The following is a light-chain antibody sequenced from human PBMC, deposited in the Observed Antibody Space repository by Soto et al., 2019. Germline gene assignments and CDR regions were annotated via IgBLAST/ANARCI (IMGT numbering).Light chain of an antibody. V-gene: IGLV2-8*01. Sequence: QSALTQPPSASGSPGQSVTISCTGTSSDVGGYNYVSWYQQHPGKVPTLLIYEVTKRPSGVPDRFFGSKSGNTASLTVSGLQAEDEADYYCQTADNSGTFLLFAGGTKLTVL. CDR1: SSDVGGYNY. J-gene: IGLJ3*02. CDR3: QTADNSGTFLL. CDR2: EVT.